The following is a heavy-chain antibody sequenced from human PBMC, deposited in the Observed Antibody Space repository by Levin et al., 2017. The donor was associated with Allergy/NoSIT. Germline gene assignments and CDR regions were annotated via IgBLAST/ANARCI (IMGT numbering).Heavy chain of an antibody. CDR1: GFTFSSYG. V-gene: IGHV3-30*18. CDR3: AKDRTTYGGDDAFDI. D-gene: IGHD2-2*01. CDR2: ISYDGSNK. Sequence: GSLRLSCAASGFTFSSYGMHWVRQAPGKGLEWVAVISYDGSNKYYADSVKGRFTISRDNSKNTLYLQMNSLRAEDTAVYYCAKDRTTYGGDDAFDIWGQGTMVTVSS. J-gene: IGHJ3*02.